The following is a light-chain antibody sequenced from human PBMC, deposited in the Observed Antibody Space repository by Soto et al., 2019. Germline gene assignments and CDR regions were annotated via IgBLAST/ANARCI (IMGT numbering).Light chain of an antibody. Sequence: VVLTQSRGTLPLYPGERATLSYRASQSVRSMYLAWYQQKRGQAPRLXSYDASSRATDIPDRFSGSGSGTDFTLTISRLQPEDFAVYYCQHYGNSLWTFGQGTKVDI. CDR1: QSVRSMY. CDR3: QHYGNSLWT. CDR2: DAS. J-gene: IGKJ1*01. V-gene: IGKV3-20*01.